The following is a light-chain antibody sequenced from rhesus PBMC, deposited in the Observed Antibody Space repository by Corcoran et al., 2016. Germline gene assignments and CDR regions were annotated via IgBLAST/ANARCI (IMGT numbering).Light chain of an antibody. CDR3: QQHNSLPYS. CDR2: DAS. J-gene: IGKJ2*01. Sequence: DIQMTQSPSSLSAFVGDRVIITCRASQTIGNYLIWYQQKPGKVLKVLIYDASTLQSGVPFRFSGRGSGTDFKLTISSLQPEDFATYYCQQHNSLPYSFGQGTKVEIK. CDR1: QTIGNY. V-gene: IGKV1-44*03.